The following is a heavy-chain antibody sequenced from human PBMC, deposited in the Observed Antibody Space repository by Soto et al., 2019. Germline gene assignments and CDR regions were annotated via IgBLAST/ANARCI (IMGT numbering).Heavy chain of an antibody. CDR3: AKDRTDYYDSSGSWGIYFDY. CDR2: ISGSGGST. V-gene: IGHV3-23*01. Sequence: GGSLRLSCAASGFTFSSYAMSWVRQAPGKGLEWVSAISGSGGSTYYADSVKGRFTISRDNSKNTLYLQMNSLRAEDTAVYYCAKDRTDYYDSSGSWGIYFDYWGQGTLVTVSS. CDR1: GFTFSSYA. J-gene: IGHJ4*02. D-gene: IGHD3-22*01.